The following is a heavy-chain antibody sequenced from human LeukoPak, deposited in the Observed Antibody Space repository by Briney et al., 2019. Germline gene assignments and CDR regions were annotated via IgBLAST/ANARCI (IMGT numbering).Heavy chain of an antibody. CDR2: ISGSGGST. V-gene: IGHV3-23*01. CDR3: AKVGSIAADFDY. D-gene: IGHD6-6*01. Sequence: GASLRLSCAASGFTFSSYAMSWVRQAPGKGLEWVSAISGSGGSTYYADSVKGRFTISRDNSKNTPYLQMNSLRAEDTAVYYCAKVGSIAADFDYWGQGTLVTVSS. CDR1: GFTFSSYA. J-gene: IGHJ4*02.